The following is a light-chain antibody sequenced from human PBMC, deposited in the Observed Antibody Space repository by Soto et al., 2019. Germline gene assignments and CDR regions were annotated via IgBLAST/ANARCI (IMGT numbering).Light chain of an antibody. J-gene: IGKJ1*01. Sequence: EIMMTQSPATLSVSPGDRATLSCRASQSVSSNLAWYQQKPGQAPRLLIYGASTRATGVPARFSGSGSGTEFPLTISSLQSEDFAVYYCQHYNNWPAFGQGTKVEIK. V-gene: IGKV3-15*01. CDR2: GAS. CDR1: QSVSSN. CDR3: QHYNNWPA.